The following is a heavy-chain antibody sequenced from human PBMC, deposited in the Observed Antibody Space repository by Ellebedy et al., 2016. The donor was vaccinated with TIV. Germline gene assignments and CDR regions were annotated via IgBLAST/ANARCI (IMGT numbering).Heavy chain of an antibody. D-gene: IGHD3-10*01. CDR2: IYDGGRT. CDR1: GGSISSSNW. J-gene: IGHJ6*02. V-gene: IGHV3-53*01. CDR3: ARFGEPWGMDV. Sequence: ETLSLTCAVSGGSISSSNWWSWVRQPPGKGLEWVSVIYDGGRTSYADSVTGRFTISRDNAKNSLYLQMNSLRAEDTAVYYCARFGEPWGMDVWGQGTTVTVSS.